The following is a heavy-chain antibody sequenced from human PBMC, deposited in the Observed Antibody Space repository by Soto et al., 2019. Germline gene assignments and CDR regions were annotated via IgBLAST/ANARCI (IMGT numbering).Heavy chain of an antibody. Sequence: SETLSLTCTVSGGSISSSSYYWGWIRQPPGKGLEWIGSIYYSGSTYYNPSLKSRVTISVDTSKNQFSLKLSSVTAADTAVYYCASRVATDYYYYYMDVWGKGTTVTVSS. CDR1: GGSISSSSYY. V-gene: IGHV4-39*01. CDR3: ASRVATDYYYYYMDV. J-gene: IGHJ6*03. D-gene: IGHD5-12*01. CDR2: IYYSGST.